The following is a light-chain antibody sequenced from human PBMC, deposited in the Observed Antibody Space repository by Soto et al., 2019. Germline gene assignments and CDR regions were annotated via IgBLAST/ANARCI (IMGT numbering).Light chain of an antibody. Sequence: EVVLTQSPPTLSLSPGEGATLSCRASQSVGRDLAWYQQKPGQAPRLVIYGAFSRPGGIPDRFRGSGSGTDFTLSISNLQPEDFAVYFCQQRSGNRLSFGGGTKVEIK. CDR2: GAF. CDR3: QQRSGNRLS. V-gene: IGKV3-11*01. CDR1: QSVGRD. J-gene: IGKJ4*01.